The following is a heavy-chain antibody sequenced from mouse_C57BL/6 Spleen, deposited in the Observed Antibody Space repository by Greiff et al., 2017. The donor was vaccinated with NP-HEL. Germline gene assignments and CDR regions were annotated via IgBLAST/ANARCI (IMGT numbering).Heavy chain of an antibody. J-gene: IGHJ4*01. CDR2: ISSGSSTI. V-gene: IGHV5-17*01. CDR1: GFTFSDYG. D-gene: IGHD1-1*01. Sequence: EVHLVESGGGLVKPGGSLKLSCAASGFTFSDYGMHWVRQAPEKGLEWVAYISSGSSTIYYADTVKGRVTISRDNAKNTLFLQMTSLRSEDTAMYYCARIYYGSSYDYAMDYWGQGTSVTVSS. CDR3: ARIYYGSSYDYAMDY.